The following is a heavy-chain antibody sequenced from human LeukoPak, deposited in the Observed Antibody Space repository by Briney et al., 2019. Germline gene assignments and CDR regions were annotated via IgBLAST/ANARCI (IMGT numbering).Heavy chain of an antibody. CDR3: AKATTERWLVLDY. V-gene: IGHV3-7*01. Sequence: PGGSLRLSCTASGFTFSSYWMSWVRQAPGKGLEWVANIKQDGSEKYYVDSVKGRFTISRDNAKNSLYLQMNSLRAEDTAVYYCAKATTERWLVLDYWGQGTLVTVSS. CDR1: GFTFSSYW. J-gene: IGHJ4*02. D-gene: IGHD6-19*01. CDR2: IKQDGSEK.